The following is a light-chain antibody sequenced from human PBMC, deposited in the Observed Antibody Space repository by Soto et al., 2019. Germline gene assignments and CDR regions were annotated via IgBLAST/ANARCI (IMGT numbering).Light chain of an antibody. Sequence: DIKMTQSPSTLSASVGDRVTITCRASQSISSWLAWCQQKPGKAPKLLIYRASILESGVPSRFSGSESGTEFTLTISSLQPDDFATYFCQQYSTFPWTFGQGTTVEIK. V-gene: IGKV1-5*03. CDR3: QQYSTFPWT. CDR1: QSISSW. CDR2: RAS. J-gene: IGKJ1*01.